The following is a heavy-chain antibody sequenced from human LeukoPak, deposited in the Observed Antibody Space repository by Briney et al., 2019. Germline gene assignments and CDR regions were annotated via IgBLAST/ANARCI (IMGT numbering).Heavy chain of an antibody. CDR3: ARGNTIFGVVYAFDI. J-gene: IGHJ3*02. CDR1: GGTFSSYA. CDR2: IIPIFGTA. V-gene: IGHV1-69*05. Sequence: ASVKVSCKASGGTFSSYAISWVRQVPGQGLEWMGGIIPIFGTANYAQKFQGRVTITTDESTSTAYMELSSLRSEDTAVYYCARGNTIFGVVYAFDIWGQGTMVTVSS. D-gene: IGHD3-3*01.